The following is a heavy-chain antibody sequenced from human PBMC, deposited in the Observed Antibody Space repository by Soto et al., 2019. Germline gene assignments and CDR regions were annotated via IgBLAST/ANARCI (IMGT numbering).Heavy chain of an antibody. CDR3: ARDPTVGRPDYFDY. CDR2: LGHESLRS. J-gene: IGHJ4*02. Sequence: QVQLVESGGGVVQPGRSLRLSCAASGFPFSHYALHWVRQAPGKGLEWVAVLGHESLRSYYTPSVEGRFTISRDNSKDTLYLQMDSLRPEDTAIYYCARDPTVGRPDYFDYWGQGTLVTVSS. CDR1: GFPFSHYA. V-gene: IGHV3-30-3*01. D-gene: IGHD6-6*01.